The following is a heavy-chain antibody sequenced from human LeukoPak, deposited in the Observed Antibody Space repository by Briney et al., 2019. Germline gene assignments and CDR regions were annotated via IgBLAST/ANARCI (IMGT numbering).Heavy chain of an antibody. D-gene: IGHD6-19*01. CDR3: ARLRSPYTSGWYQLDY. Sequence: PSETLSLTCTVSGGSISSGSYYWSWIRQPAGKGLEWIGRIYTSGSTNYNPSLKSRVTISVDTSKNQFSLRLTSVTAADTAIYYCARLRSPYTSGWYQLDYWGQGTLVTVSS. V-gene: IGHV4-61*02. CDR1: GGSISSGSYY. CDR2: IYTSGST. J-gene: IGHJ4*02.